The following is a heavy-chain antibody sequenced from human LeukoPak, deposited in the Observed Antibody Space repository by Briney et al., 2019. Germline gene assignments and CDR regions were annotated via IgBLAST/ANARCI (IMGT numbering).Heavy chain of an antibody. Sequence: GGSLRLSCAASGFTFSSYEMIWVRQAPGKGLEWVSYISSAGSTIYYADSVKGRFTISRDNARNSLYLQMNNLRAEDTAFYYCARDSIVNGAFDIWGQGTMVTVSS. D-gene: IGHD2/OR15-2a*01. V-gene: IGHV3-48*03. CDR2: ISSAGSTI. J-gene: IGHJ3*02. CDR3: ARDSIVNGAFDI. CDR1: GFTFSSYE.